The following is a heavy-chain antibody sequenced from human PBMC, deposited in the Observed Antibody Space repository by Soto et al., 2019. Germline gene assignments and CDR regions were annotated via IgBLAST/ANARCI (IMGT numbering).Heavy chain of an antibody. CDR2: IIPIFGTA. CDR3: ARDGGDGYNRGFVY. J-gene: IGHJ4*02. V-gene: IGHV1-69*13. Sequence: SVKVSCKASGGTFSSYAISWVRQAPGQGLEWMGGIIPIFGTANYAQKFQGRVTITADESTSTAYMELSSLRSEDTAVYYCARDGGDGYNRGFVYWGQGXLVTVSS. D-gene: IGHD5-12*01. CDR1: GGTFSSYA.